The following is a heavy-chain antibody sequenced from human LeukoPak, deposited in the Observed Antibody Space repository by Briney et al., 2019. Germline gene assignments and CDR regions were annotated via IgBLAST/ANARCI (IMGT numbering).Heavy chain of an antibody. J-gene: IGHJ3*02. Sequence: GGSLRLSCAASGFTFSSYSMNWVRQAPGKGLEWVSYISSSSSTIYYADSVKGRFTISRDNSKNTLYLQMNSLRAEDTAVYYCARGHSGSDAFDIWGQGTMVTVSS. D-gene: IGHD6-19*01. CDR1: GFTFSSYS. CDR2: ISSSSSTI. V-gene: IGHV3-48*01. CDR3: ARGHSGSDAFDI.